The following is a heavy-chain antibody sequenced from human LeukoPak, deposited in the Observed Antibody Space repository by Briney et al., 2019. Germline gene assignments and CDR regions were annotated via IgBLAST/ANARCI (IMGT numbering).Heavy chain of an antibody. D-gene: IGHD3-10*01. V-gene: IGHV1-24*01. CDR2: FVPEDGET. CDR3: ATLPRGHLFDS. Sequence: ASVEGACKRSGDTVTELSMDLGRQCLGKKLEWMGGFVPEDGETIYAQKFQGRVTMTEDTSTDTAYMELSSLRSDDTAVYFCATLPRGHLFDSWGQGTLVTVSS. J-gene: IGHJ4*02. CDR1: GDTVTELS.